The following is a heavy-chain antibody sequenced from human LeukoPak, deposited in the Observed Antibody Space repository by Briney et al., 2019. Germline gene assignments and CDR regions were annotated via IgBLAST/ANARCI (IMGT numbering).Heavy chain of an antibody. Sequence: SVQVSCKASGGTFSSYAISWVRQAPGQGLEGMGGIIPIFGTANYAQKFQGRVTITADKSTSTAYMELSSLRSEDTAVYYCARDLGYQLLWDDWFDPWGQGTLVTVSS. CDR2: IIPIFGTA. D-gene: IGHD2-2*01. J-gene: IGHJ5*02. CDR1: GGTFSSYA. V-gene: IGHV1-69*06. CDR3: ARDLGYQLLWDDWFDP.